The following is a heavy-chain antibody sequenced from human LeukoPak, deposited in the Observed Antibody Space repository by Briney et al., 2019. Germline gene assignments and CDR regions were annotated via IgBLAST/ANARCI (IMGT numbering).Heavy chain of an antibody. CDR2: INPNSGGT. CDR3: ARVLGYCSGGSCYSSWYFDL. Sequence: ASVKVSCKASGYTFTGYYMHWVRQAPGQGLEWMGWINPNSGGTNYAQKFQGRVTMTRDTSISTAYMELSGLRSDDTAVYYCARVLGYCSGGSCYSSWYFDLWGRGTLVTVSS. CDR1: GYTFTGYY. D-gene: IGHD2-15*01. J-gene: IGHJ2*01. V-gene: IGHV1-2*02.